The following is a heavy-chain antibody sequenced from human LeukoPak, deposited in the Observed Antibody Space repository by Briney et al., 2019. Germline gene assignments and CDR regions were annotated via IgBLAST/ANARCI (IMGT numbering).Heavy chain of an antibody. V-gene: IGHV1-18*01. D-gene: IGHD2-2*01. CDR2: ISAYNGNT. J-gene: IGHJ5*02. CDR3: ARDSWDIVVVPAAILFDP. CDR1: GYTFTSYG. Sequence: GASVNVSCKASGYTFTSYGISWVRQAPAQGLEWMGWISAYNGNTNYAQKLQGRVTMTTDTSTSTGYVELRSLRSDDTAVYYCARDSWDIVVVPAAILFDPWGQGTLVTVSS.